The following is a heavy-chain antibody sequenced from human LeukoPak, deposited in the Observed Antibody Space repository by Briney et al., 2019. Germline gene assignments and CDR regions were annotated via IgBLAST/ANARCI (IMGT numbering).Heavy chain of an antibody. Sequence: ASVKVSCKASGGTFTSYVISWVRQAPGQGLGWLGWISAYNGTTNSAPKLQRSVTMTTDTSTSTAYMELRSLSSDDTAVYYCASSSLGATWSAYYYGMDVWGQGTTVTVSS. CDR1: GGTFTSYV. CDR2: ISAYNGTT. D-gene: IGHD1-26*01. CDR3: ASSSLGATWSAYYYGMDV. J-gene: IGHJ6*02. V-gene: IGHV1-18*01.